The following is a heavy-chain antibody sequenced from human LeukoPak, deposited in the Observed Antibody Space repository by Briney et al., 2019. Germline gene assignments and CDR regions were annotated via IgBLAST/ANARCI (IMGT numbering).Heavy chain of an antibody. CDR3: ARVKVSAAMDY. CDR1: GGTFSSYA. V-gene: IGHV1-69*13. Sequence: SVKFSCKASGGTFSSYAISWVRQAPGQGLEWMGGIIPIFGTANYAQKFQGRVTITADESTSTAYMALSSLRSEDTAVYYCARVKVSAAMDYWGQGTLVTVSS. J-gene: IGHJ4*02. D-gene: IGHD2-2*01. CDR2: IIPIFGTA.